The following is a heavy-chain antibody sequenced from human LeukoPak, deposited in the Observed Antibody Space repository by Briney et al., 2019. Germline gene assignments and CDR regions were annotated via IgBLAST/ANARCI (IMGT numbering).Heavy chain of an antibody. Sequence: GSSVKVSCKASGGTFSSYAISWVRQAPGQGLEWMGRIIPIFGIANYAQKFQGRVTITADKSTSTAYMELRSLRSEDTAVYYCARVYYYGSGSYYSMNWFDPWGQGTLVTVSS. CDR2: IIPIFGIA. V-gene: IGHV1-69*04. D-gene: IGHD3-10*01. CDR3: ARVYYYGSGSYYSMNWFDP. CDR1: GGTFSSYA. J-gene: IGHJ5*02.